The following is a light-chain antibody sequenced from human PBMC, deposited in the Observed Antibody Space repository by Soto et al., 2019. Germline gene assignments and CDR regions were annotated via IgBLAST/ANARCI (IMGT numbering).Light chain of an antibody. CDR2: DVS. Sequence: QSVLTQPASVSGSPGQSITIPCTGTSSDIGGYNYVSWYQQHPGKAPKLMIFDVSYRPSGISDRFSGSKSGNTASLTISGLQPKDEADYYCSSYGASSTLFGGGTKLTVL. CDR3: SSYGASSTL. CDR1: SSDIGGYNY. V-gene: IGLV2-14*03. J-gene: IGLJ2*01.